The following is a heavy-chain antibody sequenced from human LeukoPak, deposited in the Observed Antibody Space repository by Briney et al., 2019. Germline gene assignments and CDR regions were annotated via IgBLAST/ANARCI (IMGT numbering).Heavy chain of an antibody. CDR1: GFTFSSYW. J-gene: IGHJ4*02. D-gene: IGHD1-26*01. CDR3: ARNRYSGSYGVDY. Sequence: GGSLRLSCAASGFTFSSYWMGWVRQAPGKGLEWVANIKQDGSEKYYVDSVKGRFTISRDNAKNSLYLQMNSLRAADTAVYYCARNRYSGSYGVDYWGQGTLVTVSS. CDR2: IKQDGSEK. V-gene: IGHV3-7*05.